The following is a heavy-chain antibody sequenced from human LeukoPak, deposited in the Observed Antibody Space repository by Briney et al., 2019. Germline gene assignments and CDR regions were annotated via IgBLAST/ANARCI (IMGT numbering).Heavy chain of an antibody. CDR2: IYYSGST. CDR3: ARVFSTDYYDSSGYSRGAFDI. Sequence: SETLSLTCTVSGGSISSYYWSWIRQPPGKGLEWIGYIYYSGSTNYNPSLKSRVTISVDTSKNQFSLKLSSVTAADTAVYYCARVFSTDYYDSSGYSRGAFDIWGQGTMVTVSS. V-gene: IGHV4-59*01. D-gene: IGHD3-22*01. J-gene: IGHJ3*02. CDR1: GGSISSYY.